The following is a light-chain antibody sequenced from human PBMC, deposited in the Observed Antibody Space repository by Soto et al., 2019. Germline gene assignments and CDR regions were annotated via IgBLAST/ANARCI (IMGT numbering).Light chain of an antibody. J-gene: IGLJ2*01. CDR2: DVS. Sequence: QSALTQPRSVSGSPGQSVTISCTGTNSDVGTYNYVSWYQQHPGKAPKLIIYDVSKWPSGVPDRFSGSKSGNTASLTISGLQAEDEADYYCCSSAGSSTVIFGGGTKLTVL. CDR3: CSSAGSSTVI. V-gene: IGLV2-11*01. CDR1: NSDVGTYNY.